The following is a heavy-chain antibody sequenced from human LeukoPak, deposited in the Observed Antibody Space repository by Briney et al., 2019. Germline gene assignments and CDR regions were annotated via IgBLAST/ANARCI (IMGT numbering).Heavy chain of an antibody. CDR1: GGSFSGYY. CDR2: INHSGST. V-gene: IGHV4-34*01. CDR3: ARGYDILTGYYT. J-gene: IGHJ4*02. D-gene: IGHD3-9*01. Sequence: SETLSLTCAVYGGSFSGYYWSWLRQPPGKGLEWVGEINHSGSTNYNPSLKSRVTISVDTSKNQFSLKLSSVTAADTAVYYCARGYDILTGYYTWGQGTLVTVSS.